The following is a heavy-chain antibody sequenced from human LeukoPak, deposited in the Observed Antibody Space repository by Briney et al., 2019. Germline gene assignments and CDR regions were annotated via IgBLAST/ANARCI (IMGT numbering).Heavy chain of an antibody. J-gene: IGHJ6*03. CDR3: ARPHHYSYFMDV. CDR2: IFPRGSA. Sequence: SETLSLTCTVSAGSISSYYWTWIRQPPGKGLEWIGYIFPRGSAYYNPSLKTRVTISVDTSKNQFSLKLTSVTAADTAVYYCARPHHYSYFMDVWGKGTTVTVSS. CDR1: AGSISSYY. V-gene: IGHV4-4*09.